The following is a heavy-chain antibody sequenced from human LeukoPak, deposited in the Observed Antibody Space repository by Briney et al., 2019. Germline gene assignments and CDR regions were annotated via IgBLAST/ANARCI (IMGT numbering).Heavy chain of an antibody. CDR2: ISTYNGNT. CDR1: GDTVNTSD. V-gene: IGHV1-18*01. D-gene: IGHD3-10*02. J-gene: IGHJ6*02. CDR3: ARVVRGSAMDV. Sequence: ASVKVSCKTSGDTVNTSDITWVRRALGQGLEWMGWISTYNGNTNFAQKLQGRVSMTTDTSTSTAYMELRSLRSDDTAVYYCARVVRGSAMDVWGQGTSVTVSS.